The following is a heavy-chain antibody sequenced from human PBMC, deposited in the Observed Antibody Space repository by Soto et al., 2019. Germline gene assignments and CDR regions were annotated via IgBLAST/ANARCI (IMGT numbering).Heavy chain of an antibody. J-gene: IGHJ4*02. CDR3: ARDGKWTGDHWAIDY. D-gene: IGHD3-9*01. CDR2: ISSRGSTI. Sequence: GGSLRLSCAASGFTFSDNYMSWIRQAPGKGLECVSYISSRGSTIYYADSVKGRFTISRDNAKNSLFLQMNSLRAEDTAVYYCARDGKWTGDHWAIDYWGQGTLVTVSS. CDR1: GFTFSDNY. V-gene: IGHV3-11*01.